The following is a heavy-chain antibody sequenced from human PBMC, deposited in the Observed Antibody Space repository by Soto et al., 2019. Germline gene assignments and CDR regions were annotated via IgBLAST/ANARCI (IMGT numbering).Heavy chain of an antibody. V-gene: IGHV1-69*01. Sequence: QVQLVQSGAEVKKPGSSVKVSCKASGGTFSTKYAISWVRQAPGEGLEWMGGITPSFGTRDYARKFQDRVTITADASTSIVYMELTSLRSQDTAVYYCATSPGFGGYYVVWGQGTLVTVSS. D-gene: IGHD3-10*02. CDR3: ATSPGFGGYYVV. CDR2: ITPSFGTR. J-gene: IGHJ4*02. CDR1: GGTFSTKYA.